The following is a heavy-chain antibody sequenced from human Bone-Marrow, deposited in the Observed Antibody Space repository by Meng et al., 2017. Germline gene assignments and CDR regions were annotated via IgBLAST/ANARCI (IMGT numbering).Heavy chain of an antibody. D-gene: IGHD2-15*01. CDR3: ARDYCSGGSCYYFDY. Sequence: GESLKISCVASGFTFNNYAMTWVRQAPGKGLEWVSVISGSGRGTDYPDSVKGRFTISRDNSKNTLYLQMNSLRAEDTAVYYCARDYCSGGSCYYFDYWGQGTLVTVSS. CDR1: GFTFNNYA. J-gene: IGHJ4*02. CDR2: ISGSGRGT. V-gene: IGHV3-23*01.